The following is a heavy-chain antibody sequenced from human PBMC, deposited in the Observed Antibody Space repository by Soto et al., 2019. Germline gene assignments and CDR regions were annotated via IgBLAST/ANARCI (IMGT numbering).Heavy chain of an antibody. CDR2: VHHTGST. Sequence: ETLSLTCIVSAGSITGHYWSCIRQPPGKGLEWIGCVHHTGSTDLNPSLKSRVTISVDTSKNQFSLKLGSVTAADTALYFCARGRFYFDNWGQGTLVTVSS. CDR3: ARGRFYFDN. J-gene: IGHJ4*02. CDR1: AGSITGHY. V-gene: IGHV4-59*11.